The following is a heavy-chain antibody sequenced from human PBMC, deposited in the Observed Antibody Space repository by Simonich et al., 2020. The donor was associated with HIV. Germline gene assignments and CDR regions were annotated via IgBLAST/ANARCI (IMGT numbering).Heavy chain of an antibody. Sequence: QLQLQESGPGLVKPSETLSLTCTVSGGSISSSSYYWGWIRQPPGKGLAWMGELNHSGSTHRSCWRKNVRPPGKGREWIWEIKHSGSTNYNPSLKGRVTISGDTSKNQFSLKLGSVTAADTAVYYCASTWGNAFDIWGQGTMVTVSS. J-gene: IGHJ3*02. CDR2: LNHSGST. CDR3: TISGDTSKNQFSLKLGSVTAADTAVYYCASTWGNAFDI. CDR1: GGSISSSSYY. D-gene: IGHD1-26*01. V-gene: IGHV4-39*01.